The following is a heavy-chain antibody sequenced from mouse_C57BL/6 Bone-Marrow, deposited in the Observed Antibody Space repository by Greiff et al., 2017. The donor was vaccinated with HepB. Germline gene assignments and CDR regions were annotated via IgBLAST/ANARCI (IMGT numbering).Heavy chain of an antibody. CDR3: ARLGDYEVDY. J-gene: IGHJ4*01. D-gene: IGHD2-4*01. CDR2: IDPSDSYT. CDR1: GYTFTSYW. V-gene: IGHV1-50*01. Sequence: QVQLQQPGAELVKPGASVKLSCKASGYTFTSYWMQWVKQRPGQGLEWIGEIDPSDSYTNYNQKFKGKATLTVDTSSSTAYMQLRSLTSEDSAVYYCARLGDYEVDYWGQGTSVTVSS.